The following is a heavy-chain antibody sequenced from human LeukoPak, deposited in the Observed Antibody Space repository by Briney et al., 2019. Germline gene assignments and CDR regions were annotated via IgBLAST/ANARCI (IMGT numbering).Heavy chain of an antibody. CDR2: VIPNSDGT. J-gene: IGHJ3*02. CDR1: GYTFTGYY. V-gene: IGHV1-2*02. D-gene: IGHD3-22*01. Sequence: ASVKVSCKASGYTFTGYYIHWVRQAPGQGLEWMGWVIPNSDGTNYAQKFQGRVTMTSDTSISTAYMELSRLRSDDTALYYCARMYSYDSSGYSLADAFDIWAQGTMVTISS. CDR3: ARMYSYDSSGYSLADAFDI.